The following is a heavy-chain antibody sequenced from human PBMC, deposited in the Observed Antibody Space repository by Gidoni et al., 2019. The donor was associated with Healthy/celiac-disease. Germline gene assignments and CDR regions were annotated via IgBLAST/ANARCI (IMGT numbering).Heavy chain of an antibody. CDR2: ISYDGSNK. CDR3: AKTRVLCGGDCYAIFDY. D-gene: IGHD2-21*02. Sequence: QVQLVESGGGVVQPGRSLRLSCAASGFTFSSYGMHWVRQAPGKGLGWVAVISYDGSNKYYADSVKGRFTISRDNSKNTLYLQMNSLRAEDTAVYYCAKTRVLCGGDCYAIFDYWGQGTLVTVSS. J-gene: IGHJ4*02. V-gene: IGHV3-30*18. CDR1: GFTFSSYG.